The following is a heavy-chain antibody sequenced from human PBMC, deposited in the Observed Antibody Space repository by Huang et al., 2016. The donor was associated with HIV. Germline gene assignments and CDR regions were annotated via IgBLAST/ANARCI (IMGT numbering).Heavy chain of an antibody. V-gene: IGHV3-7*01. J-gene: IGHJ6*02. CDR2: IRQDGSEK. CDR1: TVTFSAYW. D-gene: IGHD2-8*01. CDR3: ATKADAMDV. Sequence: LVESGGGLVRPGGSLGLSCAGATVTFSAYWMTWIRQPPGQVLDGVARIRQDGSEKHYVDSVEGRFNISRDNGKKLLFLEMRSLGVDDTAVYFCATKADAMDVWGQGTTVIVSS.